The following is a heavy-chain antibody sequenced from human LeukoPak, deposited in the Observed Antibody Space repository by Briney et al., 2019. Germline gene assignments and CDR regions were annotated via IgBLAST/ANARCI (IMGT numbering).Heavy chain of an antibody. CDR1: GGSFSGYY. J-gene: IGHJ4*02. D-gene: IGHD6-19*01. CDR3: ARSLSGVAGTFWDY. Sequence: PSETLSLTCAVCGGSFSGYYWSWIRQPPEKGLEWIGEINHSGSTNYNPSLKSRVTISVDTSKNQFSLKLSSVTAADTAVYYCARSLSGVAGTFWDYWGQGTLVTVSS. V-gene: IGHV4-34*01. CDR2: INHSGST.